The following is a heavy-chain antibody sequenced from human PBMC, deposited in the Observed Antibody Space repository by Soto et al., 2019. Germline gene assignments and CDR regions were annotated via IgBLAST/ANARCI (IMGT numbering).Heavy chain of an antibody. D-gene: IGHD3-10*01. CDR3: ARFTGGFGELFKYYYYYYYMDV. CDR2: MNPNSGNT. J-gene: IGHJ6*03. CDR1: GYTFTSYD. Sequence: ASVKVSCKASGYTFTSYDINWVRQATGQGLEWMGWMNPNSGNTGYAQKFQGRVTMTRNTSISTAYMELSSLRSEDTAVYYCARFTGGFGELFKYYYYYYYMDVWGKGTTVTVSS. V-gene: IGHV1-8*01.